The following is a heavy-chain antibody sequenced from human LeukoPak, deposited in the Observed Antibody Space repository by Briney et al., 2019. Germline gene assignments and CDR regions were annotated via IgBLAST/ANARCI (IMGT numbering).Heavy chain of an antibody. V-gene: IGHV3-23*01. J-gene: IGHJ4*02. CDR2: ISGSGGST. D-gene: IGHD5-18*01. Sequence: PGGSLRLSCAASGFTFSSYAVSWVRQAPGKGLEWVSAISGSGGSTYYADSVKGRFTISRGNSKNTLYLQMNSLRAEDTAVYYCAKGSSGTAMVAYYFDYWGQGTLVTVSS. CDR3: AKGSSGTAMVAYYFDY. CDR1: GFTFSSYA.